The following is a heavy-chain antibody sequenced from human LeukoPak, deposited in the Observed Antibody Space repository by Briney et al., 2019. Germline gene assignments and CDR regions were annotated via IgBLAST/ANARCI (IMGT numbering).Heavy chain of an antibody. V-gene: IGHV3-33*01. CDR3: ARDPIVGAPSTDYFDY. J-gene: IGHJ4*02. CDR2: IWYDGSNK. D-gene: IGHD1-26*01. Sequence: GRSRRLSCAASGFTFSSYGMHWVRQAPGKGLEWVAVIWYDGSNKYYADSVKGRFTISRDNSKNTLYLQMNSLRAEDTAVYYCARDPIVGAPSTDYFDYWGQGTLVTVSS. CDR1: GFTFSSYG.